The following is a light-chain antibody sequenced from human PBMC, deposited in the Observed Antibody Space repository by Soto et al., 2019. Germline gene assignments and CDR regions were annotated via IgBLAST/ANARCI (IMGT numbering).Light chain of an antibody. CDR1: NSNIGSNP. V-gene: IGLV1-44*01. CDR3: ASWDDSLNGRL. CDR2: NND. Sequence: QSVLTQPPSASGPPGQTVTISCSGSNSNIGSNPVSWYQLLPGAAPKLLIYNNDQRPSGVPDRLSGSKSGTSASLAISGLQSDDEADYFCASWDDSLNGRLFGGGTKLTVL. J-gene: IGLJ3*02.